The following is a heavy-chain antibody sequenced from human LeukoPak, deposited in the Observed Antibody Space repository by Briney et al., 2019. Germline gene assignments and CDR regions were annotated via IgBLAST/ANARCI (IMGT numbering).Heavy chain of an antibody. Sequence: SETLSLTCTVSGGSISSYYWSWIRQPPGKGLEWIGYIYYSGSTNYNPSLKSRVTISVDTSKNQFSLKLSSVTAADTAVYYCARGGVGATPIDYWGQGTLVTVSS. CDR1: GGSISSYY. CDR2: IYYSGST. D-gene: IGHD1-26*01. CDR3: ARGGVGATPIDY. V-gene: IGHV4-59*01. J-gene: IGHJ4*02.